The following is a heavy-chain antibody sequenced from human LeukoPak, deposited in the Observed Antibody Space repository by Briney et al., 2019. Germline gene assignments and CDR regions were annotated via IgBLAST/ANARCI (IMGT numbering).Heavy chain of an antibody. D-gene: IGHD4-17*01. CDR1: GFIFSSYG. Sequence: PGGSLRLSWAASGFIFSSYGMSWVRQAPGKGLEWVSDIRGSTYYADSVKGRFTISRDNSKNTLYLQMNSLRAEDTAVYYCAKDRSYGDHTLLYDYWGQGTLVTVSS. CDR3: AKDRSYGDHTLLYDY. V-gene: IGHV3-23*01. CDR2: IRGST. J-gene: IGHJ4*02.